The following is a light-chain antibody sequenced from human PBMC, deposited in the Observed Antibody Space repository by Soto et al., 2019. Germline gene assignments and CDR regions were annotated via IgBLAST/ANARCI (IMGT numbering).Light chain of an antibody. CDR2: GVS. J-gene: IGLJ3*02. CDR3: SSYTSSSTWV. CDR1: SSDVGGYNY. Sequence: QSALTQPASVSGSPGQSITISCTGTSSDVGGYNYVSWYQQNPGEAPKLMIYGVSYRPSGVSNRFSGSKSANTASLTISGLQAEDEADYYCSSYTSSSTWVFGGGTKLTVL. V-gene: IGLV2-14*01.